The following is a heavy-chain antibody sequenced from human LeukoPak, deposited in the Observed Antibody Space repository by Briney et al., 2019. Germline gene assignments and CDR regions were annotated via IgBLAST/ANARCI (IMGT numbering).Heavy chain of an antibody. J-gene: IGHJ5*02. CDR2: INWKDGT. CDR3: AHSVDIAARPMWFDP. V-gene: IGHV2-5*01. D-gene: IGHD6-6*01. CDR1: GFSLSTGGVD. Sequence: SGPTLVHPPQTLTLTCTFSGFSLSTGGVDVGSIRQPPGKALEWLPLINWKDGTTYTPSLKIRLTIPKDPSKNHVVLTMTIMDPVDTATYYGAHSVDIAARPMWFDPWGQGTLVTVSS.